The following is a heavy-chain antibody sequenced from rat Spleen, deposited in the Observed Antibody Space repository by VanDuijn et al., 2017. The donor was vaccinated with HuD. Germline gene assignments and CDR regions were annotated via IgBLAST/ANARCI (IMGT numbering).Heavy chain of an antibody. V-gene: IGHV5-19*01. Sequence: EVQLVESGGGLVQPGRSMKLSCAASGFTFSNFGMHWIRQAPTKGLEWVASLGPSGGSTYYRDSVKGRFTISRDIGTSTLYLQMDSLRPEDTATYYCTRHEPNWFVYWGQGTLVTVSS. CDR3: TRHEPNWFVY. CDR2: LGPSGGST. CDR1: GFTFSNFG. J-gene: IGHJ3*01.